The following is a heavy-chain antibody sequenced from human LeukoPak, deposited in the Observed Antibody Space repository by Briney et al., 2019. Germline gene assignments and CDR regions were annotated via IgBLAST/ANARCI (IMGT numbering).Heavy chain of an antibody. V-gene: IGHV3-9*01. CDR2: ISWNSGSI. D-gene: IGHD6-13*01. CDR3: ARDRDASSWSHDAFDI. Sequence: GGSLRLSCAASGFTFDDYAMHWVRQAPGKGLEWVSGISWNSGSIGYADSVQGRFTISRDNAKNSLYLQMNSLRAEDTAVYYCARDRDASSWSHDAFDIWGQGTMVTVSS. CDR1: GFTFDDYA. J-gene: IGHJ3*02.